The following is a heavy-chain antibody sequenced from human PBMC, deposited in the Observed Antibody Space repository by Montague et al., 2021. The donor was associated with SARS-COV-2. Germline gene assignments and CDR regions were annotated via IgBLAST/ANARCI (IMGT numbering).Heavy chain of an antibody. J-gene: IGHJ3*02. Sequence: SETLSLTCTVSGGSISSSSYYWGWIRQPPGKGLEWIGCIYYSGSTYYNPSLKSRVTISVDTSKNQFSPKLSSVTAADTAVYYCARGYRRITIFGVVIYDAFDNWGQGTMVTVSS. CDR2: IYYSGST. V-gene: IGHV4-39*07. CDR1: GGSISSSSYY. CDR3: ARGYRRITIFGVVIYDAFDN. D-gene: IGHD3-3*01.